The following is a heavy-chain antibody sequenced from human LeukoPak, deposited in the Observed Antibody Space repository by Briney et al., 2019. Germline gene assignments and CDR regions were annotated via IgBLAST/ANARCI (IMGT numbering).Heavy chain of an antibody. J-gene: IGHJ4*02. CDR1: GYTFTSYY. V-gene: IGHV1-2*06. D-gene: IGHD6-13*01. Sequence: ASVKVSCKASGYTFTSYYMHWVRQAPGQGLEWMGRINPNSGGTNYAQKFQDRVTMTRDTSISTAYMELSRLRSDDTAVYYCASAKVGSSWTYWGQGTLVTVSS. CDR2: INPNSGGT. CDR3: ASAKVGSSWTY.